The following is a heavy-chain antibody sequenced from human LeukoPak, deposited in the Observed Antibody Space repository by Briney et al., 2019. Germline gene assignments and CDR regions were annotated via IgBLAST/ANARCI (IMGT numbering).Heavy chain of an antibody. J-gene: IGHJ4*02. CDR3: ARDPDEFPDDY. CDR2: IIPIFGTA. Sequence: GASVKVSCKASGGTFSSYAISWVRQAPGQGLEWMGRIIPIFGTANYAQKFQGRVTITTDESTSTAYMELSSLRSEDTAVYYCARDPDEFPDDYWGQGTLVTVSS. V-gene: IGHV1-69*05. D-gene: IGHD1-14*01. CDR1: GGTFSSYA.